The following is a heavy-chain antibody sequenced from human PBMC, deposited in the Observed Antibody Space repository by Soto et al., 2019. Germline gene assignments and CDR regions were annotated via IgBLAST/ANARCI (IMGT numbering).Heavy chain of an antibody. CDR1: GGSIIGYY. V-gene: IGHV4-59*08. J-gene: IGHJ4*02. CDR3: ARNVNFPVDVTGVAY. Sequence: SETLSLTCTVSGGSIIGYYWSWLLQPPGKGLEWIGYIYNIGSTNYNPSLRSRVTMSIDTSQEQFSLKFSSVTATDTAVYYCARNVNFPVDVTGVAYWGRGTWVT. D-gene: IGHD6-19*01. CDR2: IYNIGST.